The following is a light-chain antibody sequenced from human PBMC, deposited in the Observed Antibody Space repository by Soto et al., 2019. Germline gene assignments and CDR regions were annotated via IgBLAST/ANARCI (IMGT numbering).Light chain of an antibody. CDR3: SSYTSSSTLV. CDR2: EVS. J-gene: IGLJ1*01. Sequence: QSALTQPASGSGSPGQWITIYCTGTSSDVGGYNYVSWYQQHPGKAPKLMIYEVSNRPSGVSNRFSGSKSGNTASLTISGLQAEDEADYYCSSYTSSSTLVFGTGTKLTVL. V-gene: IGLV2-14*01. CDR1: SSDVGGYNY.